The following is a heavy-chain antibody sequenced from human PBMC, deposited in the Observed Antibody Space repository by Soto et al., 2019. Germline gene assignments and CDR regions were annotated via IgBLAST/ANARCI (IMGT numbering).Heavy chain of an antibody. CDR3: ATDSPSRHNSEY. V-gene: IGHV3-21*01. CDR1: GFTFSSYS. J-gene: IGHJ4*02. CDR2: ISSTSIYI. D-gene: IGHD4-4*01. Sequence: PEGSLRLSCAASGFTFSSYSMNWVRQAPGKGLEWVSTISSTSIYIYYADSVRGRFTISRDNAKNSLYLQMNSLRAEDTAIYYCATDSPSRHNSEYWGQGTLVSIS.